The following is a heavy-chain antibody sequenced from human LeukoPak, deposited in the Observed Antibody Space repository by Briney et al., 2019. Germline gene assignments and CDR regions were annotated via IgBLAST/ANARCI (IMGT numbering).Heavy chain of an antibody. V-gene: IGHV3-33*01. CDR2: IWFDGNSK. CDR1: GSTSGNFG. CDR3: AGGYGNWFDP. J-gene: IGHJ5*02. D-gene: IGHD5-18*01. Sequence: PGGSLRLSCAASGSTSGNFGIHCVRQPPGKGLEWVAVIWFDGNSKYYGDSVKGRFAIYRDNSNNTVYLQMNTLRGEDTAVYYCAGGYGNWFDPWGQGILVTVSS.